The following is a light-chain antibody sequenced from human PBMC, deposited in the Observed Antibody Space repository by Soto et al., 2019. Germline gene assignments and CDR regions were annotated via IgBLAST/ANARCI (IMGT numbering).Light chain of an antibody. CDR1: QSVSSN. J-gene: IGKJ3*01. CDR3: QQHKKRTLFP. CDR2: AAS. V-gene: IGKV3-15*01. Sequence: DIEMTQSPSTLSVSPGDRATISCRASQSVSSNLAWYQQKPGQAPRLLIYAASTRATGIPARFRGSGSGTEITLTLSSLQPEDFAVYYYQQHKKRTLFPFGPGTRVDIK.